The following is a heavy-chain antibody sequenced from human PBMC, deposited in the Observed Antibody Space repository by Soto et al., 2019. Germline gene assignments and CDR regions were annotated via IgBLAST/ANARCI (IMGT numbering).Heavy chain of an antibody. Sequence: GGSLRLSCAASGFTFSSYAMHWVRQAPGKGLEWVAVISYDGSNKYYADSVKGRFTISRDISKNMVYLQMNDLRPDDTAMYFCAKEGHTSGRCGCFNIWGQGTMVTVSS. CDR2: ISYDGSNK. CDR3: AKEGHTSGRCGCFNI. V-gene: IGHV3-30-3*01. J-gene: IGHJ3*02. CDR1: GFTFSSYA. D-gene: IGHD6-19*01.